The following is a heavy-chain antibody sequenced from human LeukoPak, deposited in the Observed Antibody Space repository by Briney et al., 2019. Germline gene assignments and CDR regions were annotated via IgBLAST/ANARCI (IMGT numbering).Heavy chain of an antibody. CDR1: GFTFSSYW. V-gene: IGHV3-74*01. J-gene: IGHJ4*02. CDR3: APNVDLRGQFDY. D-gene: IGHD3-16*01. Sequence: PGGSLRLSCAASGFTFSSYWMHWVRQAPGKGLVWVSRINSDGSSTSYADSVKGRFTISRDNAKNTLYLQMNSLRAEDTAVYYCAPNVDLRGQFDYWGQGTLVTVSS. CDR2: INSDGSST.